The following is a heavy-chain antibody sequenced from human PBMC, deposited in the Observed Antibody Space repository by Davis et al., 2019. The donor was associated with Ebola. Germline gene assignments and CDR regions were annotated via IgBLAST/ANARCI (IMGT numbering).Heavy chain of an antibody. Sequence: GESLKISCAASGFTFSDHYMSWIRQAPGKGLEWVSYISKSGSTIYYADSVEGRFTISRDNAKNSLYLQMNSLRAEDTAVYYCVRDPALVVTGGGWFFGLWGRGTLVTVSS. V-gene: IGHV3-11*04. CDR3: VRDPALVVTGGGWFFGL. CDR2: ISKSGSTI. CDR1: GFTFSDHY. D-gene: IGHD2-21*02. J-gene: IGHJ2*01.